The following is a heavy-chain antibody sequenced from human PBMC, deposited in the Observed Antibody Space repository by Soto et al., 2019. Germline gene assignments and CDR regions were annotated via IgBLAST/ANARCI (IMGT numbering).Heavy chain of an antibody. J-gene: IGHJ6*02. CDR1: GYSFTSYW. V-gene: IGHV5-10-1*01. CDR2: IDPSDSYT. Sequence: GESLKISCKGSGYSFTSYWISWVRQMPGKGLEWMGRIDPSDSYTNYSPSFQGHVTISADKSISTAYLQWSSLKASDTAMYYCAIYDFWSGYLPYGMDVWGQGTTVTVSS. D-gene: IGHD3-3*01. CDR3: AIYDFWSGYLPYGMDV.